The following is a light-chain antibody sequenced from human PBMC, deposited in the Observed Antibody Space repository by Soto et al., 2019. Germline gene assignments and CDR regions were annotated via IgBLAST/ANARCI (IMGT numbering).Light chain of an antibody. V-gene: IGLV2-14*01. CDR3: SSYTGSSTV. CDR2: DVS. Sequence: QSVLPKPASVSGSPGQSITISCTGTSSDVGGYNYVSWYQQHPGKAPKLMIYDVSNRPSGVSNRFSGSKSGNTASLTISGLQAEDEADYYCSSYTGSSTVFGTGTKVTVL. J-gene: IGLJ1*01. CDR1: SSDVGGYNY.